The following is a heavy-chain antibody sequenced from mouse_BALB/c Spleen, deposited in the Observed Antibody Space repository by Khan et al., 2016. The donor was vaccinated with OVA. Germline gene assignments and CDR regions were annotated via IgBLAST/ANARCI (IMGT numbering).Heavy chain of an antibody. CDR1: GDSITTGY. CDR3: ARSTYRYACVY. Sequence: EVQLQESGPSLVKPSQTLSLTCSVTGDSITTGYWNWIRKFPGNKLEYMGYIIYTGYTYYNPSLKSRISITRHTSNNQYYLQLNSVTDEDTATDYCARSTYRYACVYWGQGTLVTVSA. J-gene: IGHJ3*01. D-gene: IGHD2-14*01. CDR2: IIYTGYT. V-gene: IGHV3-8*02.